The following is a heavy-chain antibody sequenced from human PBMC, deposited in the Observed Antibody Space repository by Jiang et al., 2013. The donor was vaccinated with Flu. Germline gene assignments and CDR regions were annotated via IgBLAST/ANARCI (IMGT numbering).Heavy chain of an antibody. D-gene: IGHD3-22*01. J-gene: IGHJ4*02. V-gene: IGHV4-59*01. Sequence: SYYWSWIRQPPGKGLEWIGYIYYSGSTNYNPSLKSRVTISVDTSKNQFSLKLSSVTAADTAVYYCARGRGMIVVVPHFDYWGQGTLVTVSS. CDR3: ARGRGMIVVVPHFDY. CDR1: SYY. CDR2: IYYSGST.